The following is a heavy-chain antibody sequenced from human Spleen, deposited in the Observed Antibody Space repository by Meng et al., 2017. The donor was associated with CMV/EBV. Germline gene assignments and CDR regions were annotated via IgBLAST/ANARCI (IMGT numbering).Heavy chain of an antibody. Sequence: GGSLRLSCAASGFTFNNYAMSWVRQAPGKGLEWVSSLSGRSSNPYYADSVMGRFTISRDNSQNTLYLQMNGLRTEDTAVYFCARSSNFGVLPPDYWGQGTLVTVSS. V-gene: IGHV3-23*01. CDR2: LSGRSSNP. CDR3: ARSSNFGVLPPDY. D-gene: IGHD3-3*01. CDR1: GFTFNNYA. J-gene: IGHJ4*02.